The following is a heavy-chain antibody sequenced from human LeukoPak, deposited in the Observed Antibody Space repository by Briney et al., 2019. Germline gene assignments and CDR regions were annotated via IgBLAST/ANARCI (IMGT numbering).Heavy chain of an antibody. Sequence: SETLSLTGSVSGGSINSYYWSWIRQPAGKGLEWIGRFYSSGSTNDNPSLKSRVSMSVDTANNQFSLKLTSVTAADTAVYYCARGGKATVVTMWGQGILVTVSS. J-gene: IGHJ4*02. V-gene: IGHV4-4*07. CDR3: ARGGKATVVTM. CDR2: FYSSGST. D-gene: IGHD4-23*01. CDR1: GGSINSYY.